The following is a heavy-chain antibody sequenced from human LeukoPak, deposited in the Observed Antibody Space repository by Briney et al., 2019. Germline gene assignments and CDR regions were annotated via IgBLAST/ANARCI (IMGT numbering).Heavy chain of an antibody. CDR1: GDSVSRSDSY. J-gene: IGHJ1*01. CDR3: ARRRYYDGSGYLG. Sequence: SETLSLTCSVSGDSVSRSDSYWDWIRQPPGKGLEWIGTIYHSGKTYYGPSLKSRVTMSVDPSNNQFSLNLRSVTAADTAVYYCARRRYYDGSGYLGWGQGTLLSLSS. D-gene: IGHD3-22*01. CDR2: IYHSGKT. V-gene: IGHV4-39*01.